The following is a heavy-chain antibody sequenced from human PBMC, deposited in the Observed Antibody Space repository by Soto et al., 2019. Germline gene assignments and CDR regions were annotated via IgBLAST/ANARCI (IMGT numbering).Heavy chain of an antibody. D-gene: IGHD3-3*01. J-gene: IGHJ6*02. CDR2: IIPMLGTP. Sequence: QVQLVQSGAELKKPGSSVRVSCKASGGSFSDYAISWVRQAPGQGLEWVGGIIPMLGTPNYAPELQGRVTLTADASTSTVYMELSSLRSEDTAVYYCAREPQKYYDLGVDVWGQGTTVSVSS. V-gene: IGHV1-69*01. CDR3: AREPQKYYDLGVDV. CDR1: GGSFSDYA.